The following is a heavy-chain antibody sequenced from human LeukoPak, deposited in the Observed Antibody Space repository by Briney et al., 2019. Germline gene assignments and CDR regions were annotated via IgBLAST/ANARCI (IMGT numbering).Heavy chain of an antibody. CDR3: ATLTGGYFDY. CDR2: INPNGGGT. Sequence: ASVKVSCKASGYTFTGYNIHWVRQAPGQGLEWMGVINPNGGGTSYVQKFQGGVTMTSDTSTSTVYMELSSLRSEDTAVYYCATLTGGYFDYWGQGTLVTVSS. V-gene: IGHV1-46*01. D-gene: IGHD7-27*01. J-gene: IGHJ4*02. CDR1: GYTFTGYN.